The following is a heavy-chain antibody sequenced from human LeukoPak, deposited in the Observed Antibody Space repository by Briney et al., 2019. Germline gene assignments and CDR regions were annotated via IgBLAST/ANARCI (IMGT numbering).Heavy chain of an antibody. CDR1: GLSFSTFA. Sequence: GGSLRLSCAASGLSFSTFAMSWVRQGPARGLEWVSSIRGNGEPFYADSVRGRFTLYSDSFRNTVYLQLNHLRVEDTAIYYCARASWVSSTDAVRWGQGTLVTVSS. CDR2: IRGNGEP. D-gene: IGHD3-16*01. CDR3: ARASWVSSTDAVR. V-gene: IGHV3-23*01. J-gene: IGHJ4*02.